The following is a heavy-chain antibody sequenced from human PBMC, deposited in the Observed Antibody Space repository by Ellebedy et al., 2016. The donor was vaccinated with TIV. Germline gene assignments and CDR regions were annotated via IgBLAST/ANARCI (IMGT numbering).Heavy chain of an antibody. CDR2: IKQDGSET. V-gene: IGHV3-7*03. CDR1: GFIFSTSW. CDR3: AKGGWYPDY. D-gene: IGHD6-19*01. Sequence: GGSLRLSXVASGFIFSTSWMSWVRQAPGKGLEWVAYIKQDGSETHYVDFVEGRFTISRDNAKSSLYLQMNSLRAEDTAVYYCAKGGWYPDYWGQGTLVTVSS. J-gene: IGHJ4*02.